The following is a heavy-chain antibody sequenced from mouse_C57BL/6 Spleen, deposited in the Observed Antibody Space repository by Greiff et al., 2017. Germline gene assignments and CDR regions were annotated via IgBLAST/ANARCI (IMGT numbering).Heavy chain of an antibody. CDR3: ARDNYDYHWYFDG. J-gene: IGHJ1*03. V-gene: IGHV5-16*01. CDR2: INSDGSST. D-gene: IGHD2-4*01. Sequence: EVQLEESEGGLVQPGSSMKLSCTASGFTFSDYYMAWVRQVPEKGLEWVANINSDGSSTYHLASLKSRFIISRDNAKNILYLQMSSLKSEDTATYYCARDNYDYHWYFDGWGTGTTVTVSS. CDR1: GFTFSDYY.